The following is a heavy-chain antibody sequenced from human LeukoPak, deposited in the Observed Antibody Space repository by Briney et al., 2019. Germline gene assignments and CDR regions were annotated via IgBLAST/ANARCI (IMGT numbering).Heavy chain of an antibody. V-gene: IGHV4-34*01. CDR1: GGSFSVYY. Sequence: SETLSLTCAVYGGSFSVYYWSWIRQPPGKGLEWIGEINHSGSTNYNPSLKSRVTISVDTSKNQFSLKLSSVTAADTAVYYCAGGGPIGATDYWGQETLVTVSS. D-gene: IGHD5-12*01. J-gene: IGHJ4*02. CDR2: INHSGST. CDR3: AGGGPIGATDY.